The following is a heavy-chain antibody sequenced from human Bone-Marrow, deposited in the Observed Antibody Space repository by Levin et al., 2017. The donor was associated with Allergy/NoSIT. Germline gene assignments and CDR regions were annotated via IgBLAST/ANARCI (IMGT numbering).Heavy chain of an antibody. Sequence: GESLKISCAASGFTFSSYGMHWVRQAPGKGLEWVAVISYDGSNKYYADSVKGRFTISRDNSKNTLYLQMNSLRAEDTAVYYCAGRPGGYSYGLDYWGQGTLVTVSS. V-gene: IGHV3-30*03. CDR2: ISYDGSNK. CDR1: GFTFSSYG. D-gene: IGHD5-18*01. CDR3: AGRPGGYSYGLDY. J-gene: IGHJ4*02.